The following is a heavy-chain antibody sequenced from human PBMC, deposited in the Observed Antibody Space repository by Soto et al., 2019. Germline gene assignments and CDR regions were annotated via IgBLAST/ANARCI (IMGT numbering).Heavy chain of an antibody. CDR1: GGSFSGYY. J-gene: IGHJ4*02. Sequence: SETLSLTCAVYGGSFSGYYWSWIRQPPGKGLEWIGEINHSGSTNYNPSLKSRVTISVDTSKNQFSLKLSSVTAADTAVYYCARVRYYDSSGSPTFDYWGQGTLVTVSS. CDR3: ARVRYYDSSGSPTFDY. D-gene: IGHD3-22*01. CDR2: INHSGST. V-gene: IGHV4-34*01.